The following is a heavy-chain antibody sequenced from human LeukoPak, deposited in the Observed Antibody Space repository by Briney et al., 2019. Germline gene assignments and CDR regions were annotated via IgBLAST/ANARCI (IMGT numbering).Heavy chain of an antibody. CDR1: GFTFSSYS. CDR2: ISSTSSII. CDR3: ARDSDWVFDY. Sequence: GGSLRLSCAASGFTFSSYSMNWVRQAPGKGLEWVSYISSTSSIIYYADSVNGRFTISRDNAKNSLYLQMNSLRAEDTAVYYCARDSDWVFDYWGQGTLVTVSS. V-gene: IGHV3-48*01. J-gene: IGHJ4*02. D-gene: IGHD2-21*01.